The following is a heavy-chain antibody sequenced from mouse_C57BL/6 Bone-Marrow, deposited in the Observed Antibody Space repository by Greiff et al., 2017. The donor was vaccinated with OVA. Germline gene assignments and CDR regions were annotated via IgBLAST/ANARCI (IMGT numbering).Heavy chain of an antibody. CDR2: IYPGDGDT. CDR3: ARKGGN. J-gene: IGHJ2*01. CDR1: GYAFSSSW. Sequence: ESGPELVKPGASVKISCKASGYAFSSSWMNWVKQRPGKGLEWIGRIYPGDGDTNYNGKFKGKATLTADKSSSTAYMQLSSLTSEDSAVYFCARKGGNWGQGTTLTVSS. V-gene: IGHV1-82*01.